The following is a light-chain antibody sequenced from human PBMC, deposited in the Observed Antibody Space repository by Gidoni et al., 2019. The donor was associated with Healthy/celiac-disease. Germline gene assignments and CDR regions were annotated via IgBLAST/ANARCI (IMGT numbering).Light chain of an antibody. CDR1: QSISSY. CDR2: AAS. CDR3: QHSYSTPWT. J-gene: IGKJ1*01. V-gene: IGKV1-39*01. Sequence: DIQMTQSPSSLSASVGDRVTITCLASQSISSYLNWYQQKPGKAPKLLIYAASSLQSGVPSSFSGSGSGTDFTLTISSLQPEDFATYYCQHSYSTPWTFGQGTKVEIK.